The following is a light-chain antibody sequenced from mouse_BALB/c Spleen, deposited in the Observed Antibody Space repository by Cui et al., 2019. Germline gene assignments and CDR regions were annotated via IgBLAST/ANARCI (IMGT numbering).Light chain of an antibody. Sequence: IQLTQSPPILSASLGDTITITCHASQNINVWLSWYQQKPGKIPKLLIYKASKLHTGVPSRFSGSGSGTGFTLTISSLQPEDIAIYYCQQGKSYPRTFGGGTKLEIK. J-gene: IGKJ1*01. CDR2: KAS. CDR1: QNINVW. V-gene: IGKV10-94*02. CDR3: QQGKSYPRT.